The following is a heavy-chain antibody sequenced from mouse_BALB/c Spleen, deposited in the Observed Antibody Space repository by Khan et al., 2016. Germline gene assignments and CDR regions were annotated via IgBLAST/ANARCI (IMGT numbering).Heavy chain of an antibody. J-gene: IGHJ2*01. CDR3: ARYYGSSYFDY. D-gene: IGHD1-1*01. V-gene: IGHV1-7*01. CDR2: INPSTGYT. Sequence: QVQLQQPGAELAKPGASVKMSCKASGYTFTSYWMHWVKQRPGQGLEWIGYINPSTGYTEYNQKFKDKATLTADKSSSTAYMQLSSLTSEDSAVYYCARYYGSSYFDYWGQGTTLTVSS. CDR1: GYTFTSYW.